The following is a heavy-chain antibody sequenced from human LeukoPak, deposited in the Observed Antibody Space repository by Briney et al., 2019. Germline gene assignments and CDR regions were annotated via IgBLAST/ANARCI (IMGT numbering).Heavy chain of an antibody. D-gene: IGHD3-22*01. J-gene: IGHJ4*02. V-gene: IGHV3-49*05. CDR2: IRSKAYGGTT. CDR3: TRDLTYDSIGYFDY. Sequence: NPGGSLRLSCTASGFTFGDYAMSWFRQAPGKGLEWVGFIRSKAYGGTTEYAASVKGRFTISRDDSKSIAYLQMNSLKTEDTAVYYCTRDLTYDSIGYFDYWGQGTLVTVSS. CDR1: GFTFGDYA.